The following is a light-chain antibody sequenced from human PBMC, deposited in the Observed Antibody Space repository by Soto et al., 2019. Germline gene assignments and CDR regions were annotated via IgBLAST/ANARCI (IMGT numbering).Light chain of an antibody. Sequence: SYELTQPPSVSVSPGQTASITCSGDKLGDKYACWYQQRPGQSPVLVIYEDTKRPSGIPERFSGSNSGKTATLTISGTQTMDEADYYCQTWDSSSGWVFGTGTKV. V-gene: IGLV3-1*01. CDR1: KLGDKY. CDR2: EDT. J-gene: IGLJ1*01. CDR3: QTWDSSSGWV.